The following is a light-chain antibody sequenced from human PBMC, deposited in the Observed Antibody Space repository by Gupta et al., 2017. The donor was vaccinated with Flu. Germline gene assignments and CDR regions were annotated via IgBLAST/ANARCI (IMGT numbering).Light chain of an antibody. J-gene: IGKJ2*02. V-gene: IGKV3-15*01. CDR3: QHEINCPCT. CDR1: LSVSNN. CDR2: GAS. Sequence: VMTQSPATLSLSPGERATLSCRASLSVSNNVAWYQQKPGQAPRLVMYGASTRASGIPSTFSGSKSGTEFTLTISSLQSEEFAVYYCQHEINCPCTFGQGTKLDIK.